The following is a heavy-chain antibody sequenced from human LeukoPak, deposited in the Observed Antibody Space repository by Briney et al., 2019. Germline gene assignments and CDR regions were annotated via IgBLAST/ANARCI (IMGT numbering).Heavy chain of an antibody. D-gene: IGHD6-13*01. Sequence: GGSLRLSCAASGFTFSSYAMSWVRQAPGKGLEWVSRMNGDGSSAYTDSVKGRFTISRDNAKNTLYLQMNSLRAEDTAVYYCAREDGAAAGYFDFWGQGTLVTVSS. J-gene: IGHJ4*02. CDR3: AREDGAAAGYFDF. CDR2: MNGDGSSA. V-gene: IGHV3-74*01. CDR1: GFTFSSYA.